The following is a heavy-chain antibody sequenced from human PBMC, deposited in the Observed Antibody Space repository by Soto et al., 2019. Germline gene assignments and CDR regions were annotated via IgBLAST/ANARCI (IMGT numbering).Heavy chain of an antibody. J-gene: IGHJ4*02. Sequence: ASVKVSCKASGYTFTSYAMHWVRQAPGQRLEWMGWINAGNGNTKYPQKFQGRVTITRDTSASTAYMELSSLGSEDTAVYYCASSRAYSSSSSLDYWGQGTLVTVSS. V-gene: IGHV1-3*01. CDR2: INAGNGNT. CDR3: ASSRAYSSSSSLDY. CDR1: GYTFTSYA. D-gene: IGHD6-13*01.